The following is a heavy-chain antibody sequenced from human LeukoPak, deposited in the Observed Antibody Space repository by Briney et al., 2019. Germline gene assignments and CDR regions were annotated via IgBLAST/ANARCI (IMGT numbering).Heavy chain of an antibody. Sequence: GGSLRLSCAVSGFTFRSYSMYWVGQAPGKGLEWVSSISIISSYIYYSDSVKGRYTISRDNAKNSLYLQMNSLSAENTAVYYCISGGTAIGYWGQGTLVTVSS. J-gene: IGHJ4*02. CDR1: GFTFRSYS. CDR2: ISIISSYI. V-gene: IGHV3-21*01. D-gene: IGHD5-18*01. CDR3: ISGGTAIGY.